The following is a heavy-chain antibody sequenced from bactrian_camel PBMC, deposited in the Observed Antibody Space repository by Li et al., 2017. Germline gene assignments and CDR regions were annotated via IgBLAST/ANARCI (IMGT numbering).Heavy chain of an antibody. CDR3: AAVATVAKVRFGGCSFGS. J-gene: IGHJ6*01. CDR1: GFSFGSYA. D-gene: IGHD6*01. CDR2: IYSDGSTI. V-gene: IGHV3S7*01. Sequence: HVQLVESGGRLVQPGESLSISCAASGFSFGSYAMNWVRQAPGKGLEWVSSIYSDGSTIYYADTVKGRFTISRDRAKNALSLQMDNLKPEDTAVYYCAAVATVAKVRFGGCSFGSWGQGTQVT.